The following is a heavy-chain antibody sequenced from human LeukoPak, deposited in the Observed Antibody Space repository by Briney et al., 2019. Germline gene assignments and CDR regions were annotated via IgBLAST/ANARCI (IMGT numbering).Heavy chain of an antibody. J-gene: IGHJ3*02. CDR2: INPNSGST. D-gene: IGHD6-13*01. Sequence: ASVKVSCKASGYTFTGYYMHWVRQAPGQGPEWMGWINPNSGSTNYAQKFQGRVTMTRDTSISTAYMELSRLRSDDTAVYYWARDALLAAAAPDAFDIWGQGTMVTVSS. CDR1: GYTFTGYY. V-gene: IGHV1-2*02. CDR3: ARDALLAAAAPDAFDI.